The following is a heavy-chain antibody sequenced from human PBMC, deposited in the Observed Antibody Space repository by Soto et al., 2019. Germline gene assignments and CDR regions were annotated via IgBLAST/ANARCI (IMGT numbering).Heavy chain of an antibody. V-gene: IGHV1-69*13. CDR1: GGTFSSYA. D-gene: IGHD3-10*01. Sequence: SVKVSCKASGGTFSSYAISWVRQAPGQGLEWMGGIIPIFGTANYAQKFQGRVTITADESTSTAYMELSSLRSEDTAVYCCARGSYYGSGSYYSTGYGMDVWGQGTTVTVSS. CDR2: IIPIFGTA. CDR3: ARGSYYGSGSYYSTGYGMDV. J-gene: IGHJ6*02.